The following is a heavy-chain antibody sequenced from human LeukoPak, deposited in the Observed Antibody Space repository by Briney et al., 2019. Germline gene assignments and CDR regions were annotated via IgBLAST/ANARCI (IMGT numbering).Heavy chain of an antibody. CDR2: ISYDGSNK. J-gene: IGHJ4*02. V-gene: IGHV3-30-3*01. D-gene: IGHD2-21*01. CDR3: ARQWAQFWWFSAF. CDR1: GFTFASYV. Sequence: GGSLRLAWEVAGFTFASYVMDWVRQAPGKGLEWVAVISYDGSNKFYAGSVMGRFTISRDNSKNTLYLQMNSLRPEDTAVYYCARQWAQFWWFSAFWGQGTLITVSS.